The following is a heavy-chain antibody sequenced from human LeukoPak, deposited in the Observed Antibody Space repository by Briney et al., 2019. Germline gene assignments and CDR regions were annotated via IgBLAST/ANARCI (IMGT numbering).Heavy chain of an antibody. CDR2: ISSDGSST. D-gene: IGHD1-26*01. Sequence: GGSLRLSCAASGFTFSSYWMHWVRQAPGKGLVWVSRISSDGSSTSYADSVKGRFTISRDNAKNTLYLQMNSLRAEDTAVYYCARDYSGSYYSGNFQHWGQGTLVTVSS. CDR3: ARDYSGSYYSGNFQH. CDR1: GFTFSSYW. V-gene: IGHV3-74*01. J-gene: IGHJ1*01.